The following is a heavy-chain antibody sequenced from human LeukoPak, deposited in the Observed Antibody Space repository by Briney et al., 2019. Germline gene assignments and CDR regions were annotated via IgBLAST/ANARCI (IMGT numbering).Heavy chain of an antibody. J-gene: IGHJ6*03. CDR2: ISGSGDST. CDR3: AKNGDRGAYCSGGTCYPFYYYYIDV. D-gene: IGHD2-15*01. Sequence: GGSLRLSCAASGFTFSSYSMNWVRQAPGKGLEWVSGISGSGDSTYYADSVKGRFTISRDNSKNTLYLQMNSLRAEDTAVYYCAKNGDRGAYCSGGTCYPFYYYYIDVWGKGTTVTISS. CDR1: GFTFSSYS. V-gene: IGHV3-23*01.